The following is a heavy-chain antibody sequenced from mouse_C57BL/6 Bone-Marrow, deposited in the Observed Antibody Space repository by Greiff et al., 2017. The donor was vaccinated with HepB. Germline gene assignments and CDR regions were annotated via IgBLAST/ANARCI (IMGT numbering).Heavy chain of an antibody. Sequence: QVQLQQPGAELVMPGASVKLSCKASGYTFTSYWMHWVKQRPGQGLEWIGEIDPSDSYTNYNQKFKGKSTLTVDKSSSTAYMQLSSLTSEDSAVYYCARSTMVTKRAWFAYWGQGTLVTVSA. D-gene: IGHD2-2*01. CDR1: GYTFTSYW. J-gene: IGHJ3*01. CDR2: IDPSDSYT. V-gene: IGHV1-69*01. CDR3: ARSTMVTKRAWFAY.